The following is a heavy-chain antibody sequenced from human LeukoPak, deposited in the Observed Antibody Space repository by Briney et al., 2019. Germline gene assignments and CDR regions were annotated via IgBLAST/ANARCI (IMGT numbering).Heavy chain of an antibody. CDR2: ISSSGSTI. CDR1: GFTFSSYG. CDR3: ARERGLGSHDY. V-gene: IGHV3-48*04. J-gene: IGHJ4*02. Sequence: GGSLRLSCAASGFTFSSYGMHWVRQAPGKVLEWVSYISSSGSTIYYADSVKGRFTISRDNAKHSLYLQMNSLRAEDTAVYYCARERGLGSHDYWGQGTLVTVSS.